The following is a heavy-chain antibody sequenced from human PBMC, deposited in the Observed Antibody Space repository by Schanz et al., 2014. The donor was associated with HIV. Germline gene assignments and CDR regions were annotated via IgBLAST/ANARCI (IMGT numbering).Heavy chain of an antibody. CDR3: ARGDFGGNSVDY. Sequence: QVQLQQWGAGLLKPSETLSLTCAVYGGSFRGYYWTWIRQFPGLGLEWIGGVRHIGGTNYNPSLKIRVTMSMDMSKNHFSLNLTSVTAADTAVYFCARGDFGGNSVDYWGHGNMVTVSS. CDR2: VRHIGGT. J-gene: IGHJ4*01. D-gene: IGHD4-17*01. V-gene: IGHV4-34*02. CDR1: GGSFRGYY.